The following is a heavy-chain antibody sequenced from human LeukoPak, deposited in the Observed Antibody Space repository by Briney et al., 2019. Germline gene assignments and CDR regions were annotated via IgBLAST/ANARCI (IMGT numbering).Heavy chain of an antibody. V-gene: IGHV5-51*01. CDR3: AKTHYSSGYYADFDY. J-gene: IGHJ4*02. D-gene: IGHD3-22*01. Sequence: GESLKISCKGSGYSFTNYWIGWVRQKPRKGLEWMGIIYPGDSDTRYSPSFQGQVTISADKSISTAYLQWSSLKASDTAMYYCAKTHYSSGYYADFDYWGQGTLVTVSS. CDR1: GYSFTNYW. CDR2: IYPGDSDT.